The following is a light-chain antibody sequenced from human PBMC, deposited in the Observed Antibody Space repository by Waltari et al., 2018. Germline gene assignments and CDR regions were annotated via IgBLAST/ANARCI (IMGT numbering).Light chain of an antibody. CDR3: SSYTSTSTVL. CDR2: DVK. Sequence: QSDLSQPASMSGSPGQSITISCTGTSSDVGGYNYVSWYQEYPGKAPKLIIYDVKNRPSGVSYPFSGSKSGNTASLTISGLQAEDEADYYCSSYTSTSTVLFGGGTKVTVL. V-gene: IGLV2-14*03. CDR1: SSDVGGYNY. J-gene: IGLJ2*01.